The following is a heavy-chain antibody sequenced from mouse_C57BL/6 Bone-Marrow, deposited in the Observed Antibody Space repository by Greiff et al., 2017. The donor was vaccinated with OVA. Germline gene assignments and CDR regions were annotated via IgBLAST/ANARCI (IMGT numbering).Heavy chain of an antibody. CDR3: ARPLLYYGSSLFDY. Sequence: VKLQESGAELARPGASVKLSCKASGYTFTSYGISWVKQRTGQGLEWIGEIYPRSGNTYYNEKFKGKATLTADKSSSTAYMELRSLTSEDSAVYFCARPLLYYGSSLFDYWGQGTTLTVSS. D-gene: IGHD1-1*01. J-gene: IGHJ2*01. V-gene: IGHV1-81*01. CDR1: GYTFTSYG. CDR2: IYPRSGNT.